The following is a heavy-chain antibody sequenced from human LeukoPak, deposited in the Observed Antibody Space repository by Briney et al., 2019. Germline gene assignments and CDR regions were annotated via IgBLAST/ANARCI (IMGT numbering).Heavy chain of an antibody. CDR1: GGSISSSSYY. V-gene: IGHV4-39*07. D-gene: IGHD3-22*01. CDR2: IYYSGST. J-gene: IGHJ4*02. Sequence: SETLSLTCTVSGGSISSSSYYWGWIRQPPGKGLEWIGSIYYSGSTYYNPSLKSRVTISVDTSKNQFSLKLSSVTAADTAVYYCAHRGYYDSSGYLIDYWGQGTLVTVSS. CDR3: AHRGYYDSSGYLIDY.